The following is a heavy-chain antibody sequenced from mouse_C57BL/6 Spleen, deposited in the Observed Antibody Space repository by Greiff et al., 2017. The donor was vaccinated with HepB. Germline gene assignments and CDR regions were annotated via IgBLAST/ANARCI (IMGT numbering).Heavy chain of an antibody. CDR2: INPNNGGT. CDR3: YGSSRYYFDY. CDR1: GYTFTDYN. D-gene: IGHD1-1*01. V-gene: IGHV1-22*01. J-gene: IGHJ2*01. Sequence: VQLKQSGPELVKPGASVKMSCKASGYTFTDYNMHWVKQSHGKSLEWIGYINPNNGGTSYNQKFKGKATLTVNKSSSTAYMELRSLTSEDSAVYYCYGSSRYYFDYWGQGTTLTVSS.